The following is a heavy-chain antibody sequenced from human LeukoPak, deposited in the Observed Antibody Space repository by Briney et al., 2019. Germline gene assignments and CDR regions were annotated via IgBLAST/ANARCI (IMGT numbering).Heavy chain of an antibody. J-gene: IGHJ4*02. CDR3: ARDYGDYLGPFDY. Sequence: GGSLQISWKGSGYIVTRYWIGWVRQLPGKGLEGMGIIYPGDSDTRYSPSFQGQVTISADKSISTAYLQWSSLKASDTAMYYCARDYGDYLGPFDYWGQGTLVTVSS. CDR1: GYIVTRYW. CDR2: IYPGDSDT. D-gene: IGHD4-17*01. V-gene: IGHV5-51*01.